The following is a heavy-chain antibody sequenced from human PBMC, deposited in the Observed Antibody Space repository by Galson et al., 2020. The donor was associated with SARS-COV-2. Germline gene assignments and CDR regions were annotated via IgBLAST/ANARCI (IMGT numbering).Heavy chain of an antibody. CDR3: ARPIAVAYRSYYGMDV. D-gene: IGHD6-19*01. J-gene: IGHJ6*02. Sequence: KVSCKGSGYSFTSYWISWVRQMPGKGLEWMGRIDPSDSYTNYSPSFQGHVTISADKSISTAYLQWSSLKASDTAMYYCARPIAVAYRSYYGMDVWGQGTTVTVSS. CDR1: GYSFTSYW. V-gene: IGHV5-10-1*01. CDR2: IDPSDSYT.